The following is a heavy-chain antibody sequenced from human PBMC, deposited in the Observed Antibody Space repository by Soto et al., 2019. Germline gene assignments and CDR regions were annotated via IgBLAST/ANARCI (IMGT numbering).Heavy chain of an antibody. CDR3: ARERTTGTTWARNFPYYGLDV. CDR2: ILYSGST. CDR1: CDSISNYY. J-gene: IGHJ6*02. D-gene: IGHD4-17*01. Sequence: QVGLQESGPGLVKPSETLSLTCTVSCDSISNYYWTWVRQSPGKGLVWIGYILYSGSTNYNPSLKSRVAMSVDTSKNQFFLKLTSVSAADTAVYYCARERTTGTTWARNFPYYGLDVWGRGTTVIVS. V-gene: IGHV4-59*12.